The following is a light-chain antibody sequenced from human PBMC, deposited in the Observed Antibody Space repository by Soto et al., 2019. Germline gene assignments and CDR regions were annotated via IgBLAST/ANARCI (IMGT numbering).Light chain of an antibody. J-gene: IGLJ3*02. CDR2: EVC. V-gene: IGLV2-14*01. CDR3: SSYTTISTLEV. Sequence: QSVLTQPASVSGSPGQSITISCTGTISDVGGYNYVSWYQQHPGKAPKLMIYEVCNRPSGVSNRFSGSKSGNTASLTISGLQAEDEADYYCSSYTTISTLEVFGGGTKLTVL. CDR1: ISDVGGYNY.